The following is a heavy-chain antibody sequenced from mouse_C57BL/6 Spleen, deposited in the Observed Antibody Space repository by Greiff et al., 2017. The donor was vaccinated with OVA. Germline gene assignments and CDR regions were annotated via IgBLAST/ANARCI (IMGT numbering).Heavy chain of an antibody. CDR2: ILPGSGST. Sequence: VQLQQSGAELMKPGASVKLSCKATGYTFTGYWIEWVKQRPGHGLEWIGEILPGSGSTNYNEKFKGKATFTADTSSNTAYMQLSSLTTEDSAIYYCARGITTVVATDYYAMDYWGQGTSVTESS. CDR3: ARGITTVVATDYYAMDY. CDR1: GYTFTGYW. D-gene: IGHD1-1*01. J-gene: IGHJ4*01. V-gene: IGHV1-9*01.